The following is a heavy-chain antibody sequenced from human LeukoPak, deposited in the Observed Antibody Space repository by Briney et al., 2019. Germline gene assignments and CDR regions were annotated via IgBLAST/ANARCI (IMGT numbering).Heavy chain of an antibody. CDR2: IYYSGST. CDR1: GGSISSGDYY. D-gene: IGHD2-2*03. Sequence: SQTLSLTCTVSGGSISSGDYYWSWIRQPPGKGLEWIGYIYYSGSTYYNPSLESRVTISVDTSKNQFSLKLSSVTAADTAVYYCARTTPRGYCSSTSCSDWYFDLWGRGTLVTVSS. J-gene: IGHJ2*01. V-gene: IGHV4-30-4*08. CDR3: ARTTPRGYCSSTSCSDWYFDL.